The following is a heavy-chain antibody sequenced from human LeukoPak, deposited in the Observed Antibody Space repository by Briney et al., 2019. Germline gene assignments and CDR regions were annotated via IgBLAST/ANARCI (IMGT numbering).Heavy chain of an antibody. CDR2: ISGSGDST. Sequence: GGSLRLSCAASGVTFSSYAMSWVRQAPGKGLEWVSSISGSGDSTYYADSVKGRSTISRDNSKNTLYLQMNSLGAEDTALYYCAIVIAVAGPATFYWGQGTLATVSS. CDR3: AIVIAVAGPATFY. CDR1: GVTFSSYA. V-gene: IGHV3-23*01. D-gene: IGHD6-19*01. J-gene: IGHJ4*02.